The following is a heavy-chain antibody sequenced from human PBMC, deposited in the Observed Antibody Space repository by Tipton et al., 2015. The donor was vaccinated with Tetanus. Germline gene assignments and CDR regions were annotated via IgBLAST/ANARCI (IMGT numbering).Heavy chain of an antibody. J-gene: IGHJ4*02. D-gene: IGHD6-6*01. V-gene: IGHV4-31*03. Sequence: GLVKPSQTLSLTCTVSGGSISSGGYYWGWIRQHPGKGLEWIGDIYNSGSTYYNPSLKSRVTILVDTTKNQFSLKLKSVTAADTAVYYCARDQARGARGWNYFGYWGQGSLVTVSS. CDR1: GGSISSGGYY. CDR2: IYNSGST. CDR3: ARDQARGARGWNYFGY.